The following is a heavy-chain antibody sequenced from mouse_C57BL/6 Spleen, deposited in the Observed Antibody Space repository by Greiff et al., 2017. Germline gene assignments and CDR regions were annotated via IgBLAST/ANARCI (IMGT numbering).Heavy chain of an antibody. CDR2: ISDGGNYT. J-gene: IGHJ2*01. Sequence: DVQLVESGGGLVKPGGSLKLSCAASGFTFSSYAMSWVRQTPEKRLEWVATISDGGNYTYYPDNVKGRFTISRDNAKNNLYLQMSHLKSEDTAMYYCARDLYDYDDYWGQGTTLTVSS. CDR3: ARDLYDYDDY. V-gene: IGHV5-4*01. D-gene: IGHD2-4*01. CDR1: GFTFSSYA.